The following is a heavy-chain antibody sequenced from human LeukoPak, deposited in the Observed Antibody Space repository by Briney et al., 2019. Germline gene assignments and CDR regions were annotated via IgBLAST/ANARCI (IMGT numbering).Heavy chain of an antibody. CDR2: ISGSGDNT. V-gene: IGHV3-23*01. CDR1: GFTFRTYA. J-gene: IGHJ4*02. D-gene: IGHD3-9*01. Sequence: GGSLRLSCAASGFTFRTYAMNWVRLAPGKGLEWVLGISGSGDNTYYADSVKGRFTISKDNSKNTLYLQMNSLRAEDTAVYYCAKGDDILTGYLSYFDYWGQGTLVTVSS. CDR3: AKGDDILTGYLSYFDY.